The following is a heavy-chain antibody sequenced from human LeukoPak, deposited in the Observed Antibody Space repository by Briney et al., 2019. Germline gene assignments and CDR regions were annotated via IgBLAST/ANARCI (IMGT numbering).Heavy chain of an antibody. CDR2: INHSGST. Sequence: PSETLSLTCAVYGGSFSGYYWSWIRQPPGKGLEWIGEINHSGSTNYSPSLKSRVTMSVDTSKNQFSLKLSSVTAADTAVYYCARDVLAATGSFDYWGQGTQVTVSS. J-gene: IGHJ4*02. V-gene: IGHV4-34*01. CDR3: ARDVLAATGSFDY. CDR1: GGSFSGYY. D-gene: IGHD6-13*01.